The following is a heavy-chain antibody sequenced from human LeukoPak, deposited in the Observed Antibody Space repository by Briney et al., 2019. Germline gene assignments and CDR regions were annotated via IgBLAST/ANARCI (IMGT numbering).Heavy chain of an antibody. CDR1: GFTFSSYG. Sequence: GGSLRLSCAASGFTFSSYGMHWVRQAPGKGLEWVAIISYGGSNKIYADSVKGRFTISRDNSKNTLYLQINSLRGEDTAVYYCGNTQFDYWGQGTLVTVSA. CDR3: GNTQFDY. J-gene: IGHJ4*02. CDR2: ISYGGSNK. V-gene: IGHV3-30*18.